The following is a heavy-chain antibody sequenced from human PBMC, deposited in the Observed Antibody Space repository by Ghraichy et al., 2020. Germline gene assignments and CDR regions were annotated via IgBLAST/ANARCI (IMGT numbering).Heavy chain of an antibody. V-gene: IGHV4-61*01. CDR2: IYYSGST. D-gene: IGHD6-19*01. Sequence: SETLSLTCTVSGGSVSSGSYYWSWIRQPPGKGLEWIGYIYYSGSTNYNPSLKSRVTISVDTSKNQFSLKLNSVTAADTAVYYCARDGSGWIEGAVQHWGQGTLVTVSS. CDR1: GGSVSSGSYY. J-gene: IGHJ1*01. CDR3: ARDGSGWIEGAVQH.